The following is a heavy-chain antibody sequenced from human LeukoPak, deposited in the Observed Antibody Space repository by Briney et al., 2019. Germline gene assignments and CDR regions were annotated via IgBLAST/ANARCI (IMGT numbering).Heavy chain of an antibody. CDR1: GYRFTSYW. Sequence: GESLKISCKGSGYRFTSYWIGWVRQMPGKGLEWMGIIYPSDSDTRYSPSFQGQVTISADKSISTAYLQWSSLKASDTAMYYCARQSEWELTEGIFDPWGQGTLVTVSS. J-gene: IGHJ5*02. CDR2: IYPSDSDT. V-gene: IGHV5-51*01. CDR3: ARQSEWELTEGIFDP. D-gene: IGHD1-26*01.